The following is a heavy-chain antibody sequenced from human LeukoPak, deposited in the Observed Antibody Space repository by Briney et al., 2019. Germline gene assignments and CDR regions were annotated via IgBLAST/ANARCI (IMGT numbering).Heavy chain of an antibody. CDR1: GYTFTSYD. V-gene: IGHV1-8*01. J-gene: IGHJ6*02. CDR3: ARVNYDFWSGYYKDV. D-gene: IGHD3-3*01. Sequence: ASVKVSCKASGYTFTSYDINWVRQATGQGLEWMGWMNPNSGNTGYAQKFQGRVTMTRNTSISTAYMELSSLRSGDTAVYYCARVNYDFWSGYYKDVWGQGTTVTVSS. CDR2: MNPNSGNT.